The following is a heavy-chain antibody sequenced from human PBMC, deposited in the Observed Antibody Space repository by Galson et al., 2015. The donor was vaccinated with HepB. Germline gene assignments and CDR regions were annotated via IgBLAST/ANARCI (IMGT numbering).Heavy chain of an antibody. Sequence: QSGAEVKKPGESLKTSCKASGFTFTNYWIAWVRQMPGQGLEWMGIIYPGDSDTRYSPSFEGHVTISADKSTSTAYLQWSSLRASDTAIYYCARGVGSRAWYLQAIHFDYWGQETLVTVSS. D-gene: IGHD3-3*01. CDR1: GFTFTNYW. CDR3: ARGVGSRAWYLQAIHFDY. CDR2: IYPGDSDT. V-gene: IGHV5-51*01. J-gene: IGHJ4*02.